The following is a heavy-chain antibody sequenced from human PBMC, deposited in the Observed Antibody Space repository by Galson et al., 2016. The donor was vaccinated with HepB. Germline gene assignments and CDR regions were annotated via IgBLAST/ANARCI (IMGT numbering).Heavy chain of an antibody. J-gene: IGHJ4*01. V-gene: IGHV3-74*01. Sequence: SLRLSCAASGFTGFTFSSYGMHWVRQAPGKGLVWGSRISLDGSVTIYGDSVKGRYSKSRDNAKNTLFLQMNSLRAEDTAVYYCGASRDGYIDYWGQGALVTISS. D-gene: IGHD5-24*01. CDR2: ISLDGSVT. CDR1: GFTGFTFSSYG. CDR3: GASRDGYIDY.